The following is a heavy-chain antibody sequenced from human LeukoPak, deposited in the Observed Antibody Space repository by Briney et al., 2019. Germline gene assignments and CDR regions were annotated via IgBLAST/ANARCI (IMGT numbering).Heavy chain of an antibody. V-gene: IGHV4-34*01. CDR2: IDHGGIT. CDR3: AGLQGHSYYYMDV. Sequence: SETLYLTCAVYGGSFSSYYWSWIRQPPGRGLEWIGDIDHGGITNCNPSLKSRVTISVDTSKNQFSLTLRSVTAADTAVYYCAGLQGHSYYYMDVWGRGTTVTVSS. J-gene: IGHJ6*03. CDR1: GGSFSSYY.